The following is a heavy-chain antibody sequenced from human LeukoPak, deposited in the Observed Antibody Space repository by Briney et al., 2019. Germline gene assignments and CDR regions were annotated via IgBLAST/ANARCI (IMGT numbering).Heavy chain of an antibody. CDR2: IYPGDSDT. Sequence: GESLKISCKGSGYSFSTYWIAWVRQMPGKGLEWMGMIYPGDSDTRYSPSFRGQVTISADKSITTAYLQWSSLKASDTAMYYCARRSGVYCSGSSCYSGGWFDPWGQGTLVTVSS. D-gene: IGHD2-15*01. CDR1: GYSFSTYW. CDR3: ARRSGVYCSGSSCYSGGWFDP. V-gene: IGHV5-51*01. J-gene: IGHJ5*02.